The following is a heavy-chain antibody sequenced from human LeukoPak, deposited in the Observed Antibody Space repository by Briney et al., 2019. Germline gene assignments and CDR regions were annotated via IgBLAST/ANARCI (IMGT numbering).Heavy chain of an antibody. CDR1: GFTFSSYA. D-gene: IGHD6-19*01. CDR2: ISGSGGST. V-gene: IGHV3-23*01. J-gene: IGHJ4*02. Sequence: PGGSLRLSCAASGFTFSSYAMSWVRQAPGKGLEWVSAISGSGGSTYYADSVKGRFTVSRDNSKNTLYLQTNSLRAEDTAVYYCAKDHGIAVAGTADWGQGTLVTVSS. CDR3: AKDHGIAVAGTAD.